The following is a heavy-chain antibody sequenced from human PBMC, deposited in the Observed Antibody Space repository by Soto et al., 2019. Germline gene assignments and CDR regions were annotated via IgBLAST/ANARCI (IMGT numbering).Heavy chain of an antibody. J-gene: IGHJ5*02. CDR3: ARDYYDSSGYEKYNWFDP. Sequence: SETLSLTCTVSGGSISSGDYYWSWIRQPPGKGLEWIGYIYYSGSTYYNPSLKSRVTISVDTSKNQFSLKLSSVTAADTAVYYCARDYYDSSGYEKYNWFDPWGQGTLVTVSS. V-gene: IGHV4-30-4*01. CDR1: GGSISSGDYY. CDR2: IYYSGST. D-gene: IGHD3-22*01.